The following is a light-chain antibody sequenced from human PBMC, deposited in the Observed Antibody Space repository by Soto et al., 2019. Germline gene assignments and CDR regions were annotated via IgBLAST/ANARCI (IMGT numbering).Light chain of an antibody. J-gene: IGKJ4*01. CDR3: QQYASSPLT. Sequence: EIVMSQFPGSLSVSPGERATLSCRASQSVRSNYLAWYQQKPGQAPRLLIYGASSRATGIPDRFGGSGSGTDFTLTISRLEPEDFAVYYCQQYASSPLTFGGGTKVEIK. V-gene: IGKV3-20*01. CDR1: QSVRSNY. CDR2: GAS.